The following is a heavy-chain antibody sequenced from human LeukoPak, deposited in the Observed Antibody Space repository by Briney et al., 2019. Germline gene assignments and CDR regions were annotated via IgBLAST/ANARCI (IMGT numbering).Heavy chain of an antibody. CDR3: ARGVWVNSSGYCDY. CDR2: ISTNGGST. J-gene: IGHJ4*02. Sequence: GGSLRLSCAASGYTFSSYAMHWVRQAPGKGLEYVSAISTNGGSTYYASSVKGRFIISRDNSKNTLYLQMGSLRGEDMAVYYCARGVWVNSSGYCDYWGQGTLVTVSS. D-gene: IGHD5-18*01. CDR1: GYTFSSYA. V-gene: IGHV3-64*01.